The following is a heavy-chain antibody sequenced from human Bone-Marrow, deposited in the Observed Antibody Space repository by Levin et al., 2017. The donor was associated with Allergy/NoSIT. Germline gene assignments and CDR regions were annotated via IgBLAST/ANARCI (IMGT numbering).Heavy chain of an antibody. Sequence: RPGGSLRLSCAASGFTFSRYSMNWVRQAPGRGLEWVSYISRSSSTISYADSVKGRFTISRDNAKNSLYLQMNSLRDEDTAVYYCARPDCSGTSCYYFFDSWGQGTLVTVSS. CDR1: GFTFSRYS. V-gene: IGHV3-48*02. D-gene: IGHD2-2*01. CDR2: ISRSSSTI. CDR3: ARPDCSGTSCYYFFDS. J-gene: IGHJ4*02.